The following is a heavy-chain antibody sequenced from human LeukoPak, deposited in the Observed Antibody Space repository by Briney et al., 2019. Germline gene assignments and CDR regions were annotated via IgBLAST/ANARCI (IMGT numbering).Heavy chain of an antibody. V-gene: IGHV4-61*01. J-gene: IGHJ1*01. Sequence: SETLSLTCTVSGVSVSTRHYYWSWVRQPPGEGLECIGYISYTGSTNYNPSLKSRVTISLDTSKNQFSLKLNSVTAADTAVYYCARAGRRNGPFQHWGQGTLVTVSS. CDR1: GVSVSTRHYY. D-gene: IGHD1-14*01. CDR2: ISYTGST. CDR3: ARAGRRNGPFQH.